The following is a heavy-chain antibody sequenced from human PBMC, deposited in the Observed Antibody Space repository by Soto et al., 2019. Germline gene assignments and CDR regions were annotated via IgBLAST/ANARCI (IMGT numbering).Heavy chain of an antibody. Sequence: QVQLVQSGAEVKKPWTSVKVSCKASGGTFSSYAISWVRQAPGQGLEWMGGIIPIFGTANYAQKFQGRVTITADESTSTAYMEQSSLRSEDTAVYYCARTYSSGRDAFDIWGQGTMVTVSS. CDR1: GGTFSSYA. J-gene: IGHJ3*02. CDR2: IIPIFGTA. V-gene: IGHV1-69*01. CDR3: ARTYSSGRDAFDI. D-gene: IGHD6-19*01.